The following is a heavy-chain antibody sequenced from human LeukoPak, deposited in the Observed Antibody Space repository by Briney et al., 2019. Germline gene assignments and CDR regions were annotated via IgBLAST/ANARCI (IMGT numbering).Heavy chain of an antibody. CDR2: ISGTNSYI. D-gene: IGHD4/OR15-4a*01. CDR3: ARIPNSANFPNWFDP. Sequence: PGGSLRLFCAASGFTFTNYNMNWVRQAPGKGLEWVSSISGTNSYIYYADSVKGRFTISIDNAKNSLYLQMNSLRAEDTAVYYCARIPNSANFPNWFDPWGQGTLVTVSS. CDR1: GFTFTNYN. J-gene: IGHJ5*02. V-gene: IGHV3-21*01.